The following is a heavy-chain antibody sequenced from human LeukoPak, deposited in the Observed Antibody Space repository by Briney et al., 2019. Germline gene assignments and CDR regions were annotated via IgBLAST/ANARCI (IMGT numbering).Heavy chain of an antibody. J-gene: IGHJ4*02. V-gene: IGHV3-30-3*01. CDR3: ARDHRQWLVRAYYFDY. CDR2: ISYDGSNK. CDR1: GFTFSSYA. D-gene: IGHD6-19*01. Sequence: GGSLRLSCAASGFTFSSYAMHWVRQAPGKGLEWVAVISYDGSNKYYADSVKGRFTISRDNSKNTLYLQMNSLRAEDTAVYYCARDHRQWLVRAYYFDYWGQGTLVTVSS.